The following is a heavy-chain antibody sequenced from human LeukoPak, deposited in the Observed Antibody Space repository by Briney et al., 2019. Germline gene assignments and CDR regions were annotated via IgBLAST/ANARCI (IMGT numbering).Heavy chain of an antibody. D-gene: IGHD2-15*01. CDR2: IYYSGST. V-gene: IGHV4-30-4*08. Sequence: SETLSLTCTVSGGSISSGDYHWSWIRQPPGKGLEWIGYIYYSGSTYYNPSLKSRVTISVDTSKNQFSLKLSSVTAADTAVYYCARAIYCSGGSCYLGKYYYYYMDVWGKGTTVTVSS. CDR3: ARAIYCSGGSCYLGKYYYYYMDV. J-gene: IGHJ6*03. CDR1: GGSISSGDYH.